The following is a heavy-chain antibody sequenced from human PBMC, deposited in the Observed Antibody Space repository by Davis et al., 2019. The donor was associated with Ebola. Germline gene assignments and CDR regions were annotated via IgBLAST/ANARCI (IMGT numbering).Heavy chain of an antibody. Sequence: ASVKVSCKASGYTFTSYAMHWVRQAPGQRLEWMGWINAGNGNTKYSQKFQGRVTITRDTSASTAYMELSSLRSEDTAVYYCARGSGYYYEYYFDYWGQGTLVTVSS. CDR3: ARGSGYYYEYYFDY. J-gene: IGHJ4*02. D-gene: IGHD3-22*01. CDR2: INAGNGNT. CDR1: GYTFTSYA. V-gene: IGHV1-3*01.